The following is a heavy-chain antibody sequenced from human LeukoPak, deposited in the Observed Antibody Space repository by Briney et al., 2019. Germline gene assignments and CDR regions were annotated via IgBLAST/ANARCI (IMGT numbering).Heavy chain of an antibody. D-gene: IGHD6-19*01. V-gene: IGHV3-53*01. CDR1: GFTFSSYS. CDR3: ARGPYGSGWEY. CDR2: IYSGGTT. J-gene: IGHJ4*02. Sequence: PGGSLRLSCAASGFTFSSYSMNWVRQAPGKGLEWVSDIYSGGTTYYADSVKGRFTISRDNSKNTLYLQMNSLRAEDTAVYYCARGPYGSGWEYWGQGTLVTVAS.